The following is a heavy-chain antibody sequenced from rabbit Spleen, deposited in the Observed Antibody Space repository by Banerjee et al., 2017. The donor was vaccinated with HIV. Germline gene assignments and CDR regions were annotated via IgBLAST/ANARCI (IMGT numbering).Heavy chain of an antibody. Sequence: QEQLEESGGGLVKPEGSLTLTCKASGVSFNDKDVMCWVRQVPGKGLEWITCINMVTGKSVYANWAKGRFIMSITSSTTVTLQMTSLTAADTATYFCAIGFYADRYGYDLWGQATLVTVS. CDR3: AIGFYADRYGYDL. V-gene: IGHV1S45*01. CDR1: GVSFNDKDV. J-gene: IGHJ4*01. D-gene: IGHD6-1*01. CDR2: INMVTGKS.